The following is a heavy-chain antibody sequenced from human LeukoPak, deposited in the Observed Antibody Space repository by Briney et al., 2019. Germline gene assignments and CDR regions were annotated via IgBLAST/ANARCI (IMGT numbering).Heavy chain of an antibody. CDR1: GYTFSSYG. J-gene: IGHJ4*02. D-gene: IGHD3-3*01. CDR3: ASEPLSITIFGVELGSNFDY. CDR2: INAYNGNT. V-gene: IGHV1-18*01. Sequence: ASVKVSCKASGYTFSSYGFSWVRQAPGQGLEWMGWINAYNGNTNYAQNLQGRVTMTTDTSTSTAYMELRSLRSDDTAVYYCASEPLSITIFGVELGSNFDYWGQGTLVTVSS.